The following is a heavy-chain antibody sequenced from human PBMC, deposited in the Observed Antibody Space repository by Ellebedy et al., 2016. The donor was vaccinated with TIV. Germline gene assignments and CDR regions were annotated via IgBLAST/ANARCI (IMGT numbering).Heavy chain of an antibody. J-gene: IGHJ4*02. Sequence: SETLSLXCAVSGGSISSSNWWSWVRQPPGKGLEWIGEIYHSGSTNYNPSLKSRVTISVDKSKNQFSLKLSSVTAADTAVYYCARDDRVATRGHFDYWGQGTLVTVSS. CDR2: IYHSGST. CDR1: GGSISSSNW. D-gene: IGHD5-12*01. V-gene: IGHV4-4*02. CDR3: ARDDRVATRGHFDY.